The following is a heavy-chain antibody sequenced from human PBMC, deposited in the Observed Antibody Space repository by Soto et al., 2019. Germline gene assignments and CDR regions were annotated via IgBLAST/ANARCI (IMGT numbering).Heavy chain of an antibody. CDR1: GGNFRDYA. J-gene: IGHJ6*02. D-gene: IGHD3-16*01. CDR2: IMAVFGTA. Sequence: QVHLVQSGTEVKKPGSSVKVSCKASGGNFRDYAISWVRQAPGQGPEWMGGIMAVFGTATYAQKFQGRVTISADEFPTAAYLALSSLTSGGAAVYYCGTARGFYAAMDVWGQGTTVTVSS. CDR3: GTARGFYAAMDV. V-gene: IGHV1-69*01.